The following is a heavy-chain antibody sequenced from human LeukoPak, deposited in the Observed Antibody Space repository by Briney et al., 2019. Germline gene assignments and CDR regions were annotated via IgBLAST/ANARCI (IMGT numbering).Heavy chain of an antibody. Sequence: GASVKVSCKASGYTFKNYGISWVRQAPGQGLEWMGGISAYNGNTNYAQKFQGRVTMTTDTSTDTAYVEVRSLRSDDTALYYCARISLSGFWSTLNAFDIWGQGTMVTVSP. CDR2: ISAYNGNT. CDR1: GYTFKNYG. D-gene: IGHD5-12*01. J-gene: IGHJ3*02. CDR3: ARISLSGFWSTLNAFDI. V-gene: IGHV1-18*01.